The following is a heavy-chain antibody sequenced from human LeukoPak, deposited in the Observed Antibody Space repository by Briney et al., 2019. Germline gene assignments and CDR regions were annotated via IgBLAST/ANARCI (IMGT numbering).Heavy chain of an antibody. CDR2: INHSGST. Sequence: SETLSLTCAVYGGSFSGYYWSWIRQPPGKGLEWIGEINHSGSTNYNPSLKSRVTISVDTSKNQFSLKLSSATAADTAVYYCAGTLDYYYYGMDVWGQGTTVTVSS. CDR1: GGSFSGYY. D-gene: IGHD1-1*01. V-gene: IGHV4-34*01. CDR3: AGTLDYYYYGMDV. J-gene: IGHJ6*02.